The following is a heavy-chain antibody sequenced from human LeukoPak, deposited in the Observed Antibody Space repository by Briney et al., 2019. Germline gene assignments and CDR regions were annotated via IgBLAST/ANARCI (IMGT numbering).Heavy chain of an antibody. CDR3: ARGHRYCSTTTCYLGDF. V-gene: IGHV3-23*01. CDR1: GFTFSSYA. CDR2: ITTSGAYT. J-gene: IGHJ4*02. D-gene: IGHD2-2*01. Sequence: GGSLRLSCAASGFTFSSYAMSWVRQAPGKGLEWVSAITTSGAYTYHAGSVKGRFTISRDDSKNTVFLQMNTLRAEDTAVYYCARGHRYCSTTTCYLGDFWGQGTLVTVSS.